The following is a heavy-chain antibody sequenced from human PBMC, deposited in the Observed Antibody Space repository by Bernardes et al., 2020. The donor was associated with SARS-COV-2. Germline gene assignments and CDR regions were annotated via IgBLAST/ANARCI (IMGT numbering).Heavy chain of an antibody. CDR3: ARGLPRTFYDSSGYQ. D-gene: IGHD3-22*01. CDR2: ISPSSSII. CDR1: GFTFSGYE. J-gene: IGHJ4*02. Sequence: GGSLRLSCAASGFTFSGYEMNWVRQAPGKGLEWVSYISPSSSIIYYADSVKGRFTVSRDNANNSLFLQMDGLRAEDTAVYYCARGLPRTFYDSSGYQWGQGTLITVSS. V-gene: IGHV3-48*03.